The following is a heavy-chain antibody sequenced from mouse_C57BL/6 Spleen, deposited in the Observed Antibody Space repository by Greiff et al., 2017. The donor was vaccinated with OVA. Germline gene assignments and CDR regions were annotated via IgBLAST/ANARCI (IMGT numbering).Heavy chain of an antibody. CDR3: ARVGAYYSNYDAMDY. D-gene: IGHD2-5*01. Sequence: VHVKQSGPELVKPGASVKMSCKASGYTFTDYNMHWVKQSHGKSLEWIGYINPNNGGTSYNQKFKGKATLTVNKSSSTAYMELRSLTSEDSAVYYCARVGAYYSNYDAMDYWGQGTSVTVSS. V-gene: IGHV1-22*01. J-gene: IGHJ4*01. CDR2: INPNNGGT. CDR1: GYTFTDYN.